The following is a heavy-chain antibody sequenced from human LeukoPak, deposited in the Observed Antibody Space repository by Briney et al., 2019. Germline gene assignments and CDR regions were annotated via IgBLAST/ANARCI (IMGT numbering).Heavy chain of an antibody. V-gene: IGHV3-30*18. CDR1: GFTFSSYG. Sequence: PGRSLRLSCAASGFTFSSYGMHWVRQAPGKGLEWEAVISYDGSNKYYADSVKGRFTISRDNSKNTLYLQMNSLRAEDTAVYYCAKQYYYDSSGPYYFDYWGQGTLVTVSP. J-gene: IGHJ4*02. CDR3: AKQYYYDSSGPYYFDY. CDR2: ISYDGSNK. D-gene: IGHD3-22*01.